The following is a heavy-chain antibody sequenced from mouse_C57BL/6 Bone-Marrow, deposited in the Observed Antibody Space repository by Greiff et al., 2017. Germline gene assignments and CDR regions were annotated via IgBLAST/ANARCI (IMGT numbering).Heavy chain of an antibody. CDR1: GYTFTSYW. Sequence: QVQLQQPGAELVKPGASVKMSCKASGYTFTSYWITWVKQRPGQGLEWIGDIYPGSGSTNYIEKFKSKATLTVDTSTSTAYMQRSSLTSEDSAVYYCARGDDYDREDYFDYGGQGTTLTVSS. V-gene: IGHV1-55*01. CDR2: IYPGSGST. CDR3: ARGDDYDREDYFDY. J-gene: IGHJ2*01. D-gene: IGHD2-4*01.